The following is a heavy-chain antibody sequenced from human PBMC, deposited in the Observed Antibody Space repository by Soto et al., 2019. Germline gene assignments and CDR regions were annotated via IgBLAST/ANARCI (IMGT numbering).Heavy chain of an antibody. CDR2: ISTSGTTI. V-gene: IGHV3-48*02. D-gene: IGHD3-10*01. Sequence: GGSLRLSCAASGFTFSLYTMNWVRLAPGKGLEWVSYISTSGTTIYYSDSVRGRFTISRDDAKNSLYLQMNNLRDEDTAVYYCARAPGNYYGSGSSYWYFDLWGRGTLVTVSS. J-gene: IGHJ2*01. CDR3: ARAPGNYYGSGSSYWYFDL. CDR1: GFTFSLYT.